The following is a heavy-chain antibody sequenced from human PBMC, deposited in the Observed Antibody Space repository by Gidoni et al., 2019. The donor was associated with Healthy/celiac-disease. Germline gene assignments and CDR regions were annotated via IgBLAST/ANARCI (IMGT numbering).Heavy chain of an antibody. D-gene: IGHD3-10*01. J-gene: IGHJ5*02. V-gene: IGHV2-5*01. CDR2: IYWNDDK. Sequence: QITLKESGPTLVKPTQTLTLTCTFSGFSLSTSGLGVGWIRQPPGKALEWLALIYWNDDKRYSPSLKSRLTITKDTSKNQVVLTMTNMDPVDTATYYCAHRPQGTGAFDPWGQGTLVTVSS. CDR3: AHRPQGTGAFDP. CDR1: GFSLSTSGLG.